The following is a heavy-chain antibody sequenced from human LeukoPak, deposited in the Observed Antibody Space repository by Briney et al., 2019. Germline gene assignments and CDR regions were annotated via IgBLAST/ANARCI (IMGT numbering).Heavy chain of an antibody. V-gene: IGHV1-8*01. CDR3: ARGRALDY. Sequence: ASVKVSCKASGYTFTSYNINWVRQATGQGLEWMGWMSPNSGNTDYAQRFQGRVTMTRNTSISTAYMELSSLRSEDTAVYYCARGRALDYWGQGTLVTVSS. CDR1: GYTFTSYN. J-gene: IGHJ4*02. CDR2: MSPNSGNT.